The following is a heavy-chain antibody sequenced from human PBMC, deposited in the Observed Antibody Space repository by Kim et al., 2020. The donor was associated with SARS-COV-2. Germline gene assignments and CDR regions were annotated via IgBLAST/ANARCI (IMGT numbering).Heavy chain of an antibody. CDR2: IWYDGSNK. CDR3: AKDGDGSGSYWRWTREYYYYYYGMDV. J-gene: IGHJ6*02. Sequence: GGSLRLSCAASGFTFSSYGMHWVRQAPGKGLEWVAVIWYDGSNKYYADSVKGRFTISRDNSKNTLYLQMNSLRAEDTAVYYCAKDGDGSGSYWRWTREYYYYYYGMDVWGQGTTVTVSS. CDR1: GFTFSSYG. V-gene: IGHV3-33*06. D-gene: IGHD3-10*01.